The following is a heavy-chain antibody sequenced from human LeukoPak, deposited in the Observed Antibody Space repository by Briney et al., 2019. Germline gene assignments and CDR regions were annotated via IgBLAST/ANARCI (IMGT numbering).Heavy chain of an antibody. V-gene: IGHV3-15*01. Sequence: GGSLRLSCAASGFTFSDAWMSWVRQAPGRGLEWVGRIKSKTDGGTTDYAAPVKGRFTISRDDSKNTLFLQINSLKTEDTAVYYRTTDGLSFEAYWGQGTLVTVSS. D-gene: IGHD2/OR15-2a*01. CDR1: GFTFSDAW. J-gene: IGHJ4*02. CDR2: IKSKTDGGTT. CDR3: TTDGLSFEAY.